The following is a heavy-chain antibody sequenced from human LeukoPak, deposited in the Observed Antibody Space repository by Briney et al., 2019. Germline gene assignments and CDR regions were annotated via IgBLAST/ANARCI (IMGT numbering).Heavy chain of an antibody. CDR1: GYTFANYG. D-gene: IGHD6-19*01. J-gene: IGHJ4*02. V-gene: IGHV1-18*01. Sequence: ASVTVSFKASGYTFANYGISWVRQAPGQELEWLGWSTPYNGNTKYAQKVQGRVTMTTDTSTNTAYMELTTLRSDDTAVYYCARDVGGSIRGAVAGWDYWGQGTPVTVSS. CDR3: ARDVGGSIRGAVAGWDY. CDR2: STPYNGNT.